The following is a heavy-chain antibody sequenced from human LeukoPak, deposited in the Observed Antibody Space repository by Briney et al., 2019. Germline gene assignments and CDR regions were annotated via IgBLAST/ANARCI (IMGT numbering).Heavy chain of an antibody. J-gene: IGHJ4*02. V-gene: IGHV3-30*03. Sequence: PGRSLRLSCAASGFTFRNYGMQWVRQTPGKGLEWVTLISYDGSDKYYADSVKGRFSISRDNSKNTLYLQMNSLRAEDTAVYYCARAVDVYTYGYGYWGQGTLVTVSS. CDR2: ISYDGSDK. CDR1: GFTFRNYG. CDR3: ARAVDVYTYGYGY. D-gene: IGHD5-18*01.